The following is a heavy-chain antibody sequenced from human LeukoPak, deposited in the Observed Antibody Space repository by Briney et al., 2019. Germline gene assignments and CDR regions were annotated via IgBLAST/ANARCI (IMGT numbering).Heavy chain of an antibody. J-gene: IGHJ6*03. V-gene: IGHV4-59*12. CDR1: GFTFTKYA. CDR3: AKDGNERGAETDYMDV. D-gene: IGHD1-1*01. CDR2: IYYSGST. Sequence: GSLRLSCAASGFTFTKYAMSWVRQAAGKGLEWIGYIYYSGSTNYNPSLKSRVTISVDTSKNQFSLKLSSVTAADTAMYYCAKDGNERGAETDYMDVWGKGATVTVSS.